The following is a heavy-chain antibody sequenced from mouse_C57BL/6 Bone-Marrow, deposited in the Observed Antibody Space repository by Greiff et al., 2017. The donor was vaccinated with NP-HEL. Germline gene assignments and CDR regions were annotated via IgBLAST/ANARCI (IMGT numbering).Heavy chain of an antibody. J-gene: IGHJ2*01. V-gene: IGHV1-80*01. CDR3: ARQDLLRPPYFDY. CDR1: GCAFSSYW. CDR2: IYPGDGDT. Sequence: VQLQQSGAELVKPGASVKISCKASGCAFSSYWMNWVKQRPGKGLEWIGQIYPGDGDTNYNGKFKGKATLTADKSSSTAYMQLSSLTSEDSAVYFCARQDLLRPPYFDYWGQGTTLTVSS. D-gene: IGHD1-1*01.